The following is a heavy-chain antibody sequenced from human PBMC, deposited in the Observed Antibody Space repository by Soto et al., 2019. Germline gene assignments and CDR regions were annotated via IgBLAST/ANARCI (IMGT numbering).Heavy chain of an antibody. CDR2: IYYSGST. CDR1: GGSISSGGYY. V-gene: IGHV4-31*03. J-gene: IGHJ5*02. CDR3: ARDQSVGLPPTGWFDP. D-gene: IGHD1-26*01. Sequence: SETLSLACTVSGGSISSGGYYWSWIRQHPGKGLEWIGYIYYSGSTYYNPSLKSRVTISVDTSKNQFSLKLSSVTAADTAVYYCARDQSVGLPPTGWFDPWGQGTLVTVSS.